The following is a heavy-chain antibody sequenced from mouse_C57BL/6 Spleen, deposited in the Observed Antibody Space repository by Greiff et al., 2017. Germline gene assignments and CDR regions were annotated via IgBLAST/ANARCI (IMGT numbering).Heavy chain of an antibody. V-gene: IGHV2-5*01. CDR3: AKNGGAAQATALSLAY. D-gene: IGHD3-2*02. J-gene: IGHJ3*01. CDR1: GFSLTSYG. CDR2: IWRGGST. Sequence: VHLVESGPGLVQPSQSLSITCTVSGFSLTSYGVHWVRQSPGKGLEWLGVIWRGGSTDYNAAFMSRLSITKDNSKSQVFFKMNSLQADDTAIYYCAKNGGAAQATALSLAYWGQGTLVTVSA.